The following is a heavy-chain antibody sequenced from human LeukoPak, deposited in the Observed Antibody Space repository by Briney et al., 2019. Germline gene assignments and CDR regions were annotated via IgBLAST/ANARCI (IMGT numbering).Heavy chain of an antibody. CDR3: AKGWGTLDY. V-gene: IGHV3-30*18. CDR1: GFTFSSYG. CDR2: ISYDGSNK. D-gene: IGHD1-14*01. J-gene: IGHJ4*02. Sequence: PGRSLRLSCAASGFTFSSYGMHWVRQAPGKGLEWVALISYDGSNKYYADSVKGRFTISRDNSKNTLYLQMNTLRAEDTAVYYCAKGWGTLDYWGQGTLVTVSS.